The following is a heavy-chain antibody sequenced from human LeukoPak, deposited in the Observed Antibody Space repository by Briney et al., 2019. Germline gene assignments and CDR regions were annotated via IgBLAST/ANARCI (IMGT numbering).Heavy chain of an antibody. V-gene: IGHV3-21*01. J-gene: IGHJ6*03. D-gene: IGHD6-19*01. CDR1: GFTFSSYS. Sequence: GGSLRLSCAASGFTFSSYSMNWVRQAPGKGLEWVSSISSSSYIYYADSVKGRFTISRDNAKNSLYLQMNSLRAEDTAVYYCARDGDRYSSGWYVFYYYMDVWGKGTTVTVSS. CDR3: ARDGDRYSSGWYVFYYYMDV. CDR2: ISSSSYI.